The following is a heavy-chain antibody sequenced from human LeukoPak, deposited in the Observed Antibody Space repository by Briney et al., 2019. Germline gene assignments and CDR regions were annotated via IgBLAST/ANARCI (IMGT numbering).Heavy chain of an antibody. Sequence: GWALRLSCAASGSTFSTYTMNWVRQAPGKGLEWVSCIIASSGAIYYADSVKGRFTISRDSAKNSLYLQMNSLRAEDTAMYYCATSGSYRFDYWGQGTLVTVSS. J-gene: IGHJ4*02. CDR2: IIASSGAI. D-gene: IGHD3-16*02. CDR3: ATSGSYRFDY. V-gene: IGHV3-48*01. CDR1: GSTFSTYT.